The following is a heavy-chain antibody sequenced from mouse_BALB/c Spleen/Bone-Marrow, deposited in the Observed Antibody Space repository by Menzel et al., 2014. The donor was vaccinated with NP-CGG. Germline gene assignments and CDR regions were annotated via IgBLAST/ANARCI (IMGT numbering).Heavy chain of an antibody. CDR1: GYTFTSYW. J-gene: IGHJ2*01. V-gene: IGHV1-69*02. CDR3: ARWGAYFDY. Sequence: QVQLKQSGAELVRPGTPVKLSCKASGYTFTSYWMNWVKQRPGRGLEWIGRIDPSDRETYYNQKFKDKATQTVDKSSSTAYIQLSNLTSEGSAVYCCARWGAYFDYWGQGTTLTVSS. CDR2: IDPSDRET.